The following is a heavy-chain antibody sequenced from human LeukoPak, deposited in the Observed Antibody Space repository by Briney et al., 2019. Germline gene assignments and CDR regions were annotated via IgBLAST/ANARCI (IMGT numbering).Heavy chain of an antibody. D-gene: IGHD6-13*01. CDR2: IYYSGST. V-gene: IGHV4-39*01. J-gene: IGHJ4*02. CDR3: ARRYSSSWYWDFDY. Sequence: PSETLSLTCTVSGGSISSSSYYWGWIRQPPGTGLEWIGSIYYSGSTYYNPSLKSRVTISVDTSKNQFSLKLSSVTAADTAVYYCARRYSSSWYWDFDYWGQGTLVTVSS. CDR1: GGSISSSSYY.